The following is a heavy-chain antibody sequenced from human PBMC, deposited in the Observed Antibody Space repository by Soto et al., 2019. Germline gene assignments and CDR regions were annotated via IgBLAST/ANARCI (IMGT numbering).Heavy chain of an antibody. J-gene: IGHJ4*02. CDR2: ISGSGGST. Sequence: GGSLRLSCAASGFTFSSYAMSWVRQAPGKGLEWVSAISGSGGSTYYADSVKGRLTISRDNSKNTLYLQMNSLRAEDTAVYYCAKDSNYDFWSGYYFGDYWGQGTLVTVSS. CDR3: AKDSNYDFWSGYYFGDY. CDR1: GFTFSSYA. D-gene: IGHD3-3*01. V-gene: IGHV3-23*01.